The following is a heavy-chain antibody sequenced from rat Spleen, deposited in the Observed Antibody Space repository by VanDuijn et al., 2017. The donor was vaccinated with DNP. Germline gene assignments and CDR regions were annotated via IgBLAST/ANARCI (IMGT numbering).Heavy chain of an antibody. CDR2: ISSGGGKT. V-gene: IGHV5-25*01. D-gene: IGHD1-9*01. CDR3: ARGSGYYGYNYAMDA. CDR1: GFTFSHYY. J-gene: IGHJ4*01. Sequence: EVQLVESGGDLVQPGRSLKLSCVASGFTFSHYYMAWVRQAPKKGLAWVATISSGGGKTYYPDSVKGRFTISRDNAKNSLYLQMNSLKSEDTATYYCARGSGYYGYNYAMDAWGQGTSVTVSS.